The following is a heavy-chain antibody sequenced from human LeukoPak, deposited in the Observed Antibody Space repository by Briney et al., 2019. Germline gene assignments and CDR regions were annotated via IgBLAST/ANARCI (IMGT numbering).Heavy chain of an antibody. V-gene: IGHV4-39*07. CDR2: IYYSGST. CDR1: GGSISSSSYY. CDR3: ARGNPYFY. J-gene: IGHJ4*02. D-gene: IGHD2/OR15-2a*01. Sequence: SETLSLTCTVSGGSISSSSYYWGWIRQPPGKGLEWIGSIYYSGSTYYNPSLKSRVTISVDTSKNQFSLKLSSVTAADTAVYYCARGNPYFYWGQGTLVTVSS.